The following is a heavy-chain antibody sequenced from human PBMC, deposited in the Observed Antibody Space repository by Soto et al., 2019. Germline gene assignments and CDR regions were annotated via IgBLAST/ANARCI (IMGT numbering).Heavy chain of an antibody. CDR2: IIPIFGTA. J-gene: IGHJ6*02. D-gene: IGHD2-2*01. V-gene: IGHV1-69*01. CDR1: GGTFSSYA. Sequence: QVQLVQSGAEVKKPGSSVKVSCKASGGTFSSYAISWVRQAPGQGLECLGGIIPIFGTANYAQKFQGRVTITADESTSPGHMELSSLRAEDTAVYYCERANLYCSSTSCPGSPTSEPLDVCCQGTTVTVSS. CDR3: ERANLYCSSTSCPGSPTSEPLDV.